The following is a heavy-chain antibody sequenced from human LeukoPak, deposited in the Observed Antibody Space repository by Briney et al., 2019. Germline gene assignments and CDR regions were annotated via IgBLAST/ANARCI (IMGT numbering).Heavy chain of an antibody. CDR3: ADIDAFDI. J-gene: IGHJ3*02. CDR2: ISYDGSNK. Sequence: GGSLILSCAASGFTFSSYGMHWVRQAPGKGLEWVAVISYDGSNKYYADSVKGRFTISRDNSKNTLYLQMNSLRAEDTAVYYCADIDAFDIWGQGTMVTVSS. V-gene: IGHV3-30*03. CDR1: GFTFSSYG.